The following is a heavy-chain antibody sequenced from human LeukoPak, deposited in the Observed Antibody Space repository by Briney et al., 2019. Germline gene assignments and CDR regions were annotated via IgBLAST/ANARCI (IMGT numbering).Heavy chain of an antibody. CDR1: GFIFSDYS. Sequence: PGGSLRLSCAASGFIFSDYSVIWVRQAPGKGLEWISYISSSSKTIYYADSVKGRFTISRDNAKNSLYLQVNSLRDEDTAVYYCGKDRAKIVYYGMDVWRQGTTVTVSS. CDR2: ISSSSKTI. J-gene: IGHJ6*02. CDR3: GKDRAKIVYYGMDV. D-gene: IGHD3-22*01. V-gene: IGHV3-48*02.